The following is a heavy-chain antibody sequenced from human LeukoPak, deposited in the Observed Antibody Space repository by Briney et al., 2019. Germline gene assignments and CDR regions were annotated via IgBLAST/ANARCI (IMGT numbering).Heavy chain of an antibody. Sequence: SSVKVSCKASGGTFSSYAISWVRQAPGQGLEWMGRIIPISGTANYAQKFQGRVTITTDESTSTAYMELSSLRSEDTAVYYCAVMVRGVIRYYYYYMDVWGKGTTVTVSS. CDR1: GGTFSSYA. CDR3: AVMVRGVIRYYYYYMDV. D-gene: IGHD3-10*01. V-gene: IGHV1-69*05. CDR2: IIPISGTA. J-gene: IGHJ6*03.